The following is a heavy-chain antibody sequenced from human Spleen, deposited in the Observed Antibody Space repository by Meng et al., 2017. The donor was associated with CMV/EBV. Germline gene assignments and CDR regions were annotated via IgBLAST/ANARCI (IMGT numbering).Heavy chain of an antibody. V-gene: IGHV4-30-4*08. D-gene: IGHD2-15*01. Sequence: VPRQEAGPGLVKPSQTLALTCTVSGGSISSGDYYWSWIRQPPGKGLEWIGYIYYSGSTYYNPSLKSRVTISVDTSKNQFSLKLSSVTAADTAVYYCARDRERYCSGGSCYSLDYWGQGTLVTVSS. J-gene: IGHJ4*02. CDR1: GGSISSGDYY. CDR3: ARDRERYCSGGSCYSLDY. CDR2: IYYSGST.